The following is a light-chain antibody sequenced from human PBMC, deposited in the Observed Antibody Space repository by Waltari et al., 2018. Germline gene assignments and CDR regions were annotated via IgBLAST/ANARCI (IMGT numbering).Light chain of an antibody. CDR1: TTDIGDSNY. V-gene: IGLV2-8*01. CDR2: GVT. CDR3: TSYTGNTSFYV. J-gene: IGLJ1*01. Sequence: QPALTQPPSASGSLGQSVTISCTGSTTDIGDSNYVSWYQQHPGKAPKLILFGVTKRPSGVPNRFSGSKSGNTASLTVSGLQADDGADYYCTSYTGNTSFYVFGPGTKVTVL.